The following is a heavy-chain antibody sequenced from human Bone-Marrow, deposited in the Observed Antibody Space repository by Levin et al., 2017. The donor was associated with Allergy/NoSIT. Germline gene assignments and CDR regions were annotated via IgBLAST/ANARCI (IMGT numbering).Heavy chain of an antibody. D-gene: IGHD2-15*01. CDR1: GYTFTGYY. CDR2: LNPNSGGT. Sequence: GESLKISCKASGYTFTGYYIHWVRQVPGQGPEWMGWLNPNSGGTNYAQKFQDRVTLTRDTSISTAYMELSGLRSDDTAVYYCARNRYCSGGMCFNCFDPWGQGTLVTVSS. CDR3: ARNRYCSGGMCFNCFDP. V-gene: IGHV1-2*02. J-gene: IGHJ5*02.